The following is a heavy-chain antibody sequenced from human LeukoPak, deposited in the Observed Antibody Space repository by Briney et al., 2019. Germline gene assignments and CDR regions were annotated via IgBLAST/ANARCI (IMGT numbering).Heavy chain of an antibody. CDR3: ARGLLGVDY. CDR1: GFTLGSYW. V-gene: IGHV3-74*01. D-gene: IGHD2-8*02. CDR2: INTDGSST. J-gene: IGHJ4*02. Sequence: GGSLRLSCAASGFTLGSYWMHWVRHAPGKGLVWVSQINTDGSSTNYADSVKGRFTISRDNVKNTLYLQMNSLRAEDTAVYYCARGLLGVDYWGQGTLVTVSS.